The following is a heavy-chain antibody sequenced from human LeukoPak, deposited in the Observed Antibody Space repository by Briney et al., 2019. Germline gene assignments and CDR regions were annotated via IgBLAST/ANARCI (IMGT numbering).Heavy chain of an antibody. CDR1: GFSFRSYA. Sequence: GGSLRLSCAASGFSFRSYAMSWVRQAPGKGLEWVSTISGGGGSTYYVDSVKGRFTISRDNSKNTLYLQMNSLRAEDTAVYYCAKDSTRYGSGSYDLFDYWGQGTLVTVSS. CDR2: ISGGGGST. CDR3: AKDSTRYGSGSYDLFDY. D-gene: IGHD3-10*01. V-gene: IGHV3-23*01. J-gene: IGHJ4*02.